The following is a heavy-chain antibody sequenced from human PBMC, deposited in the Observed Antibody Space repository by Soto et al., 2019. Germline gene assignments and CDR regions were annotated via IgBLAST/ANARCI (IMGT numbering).Heavy chain of an antibody. J-gene: IGHJ6*02. CDR2: TYYRSKWYN. V-gene: IGHV6-1*01. Sequence: QSQTLSLTCAISGDSVSSNSAAWNWIRQSPSRGLEWLGRTYYRSKWYNDYAVSVKSRITINPDTSKNQFSLQLNSVTPEDTAVYYCARAIENYDILTGYYYYGMDVWGQGTTVTVSS. CDR1: GDSVSSNSAA. D-gene: IGHD3-9*01. CDR3: ARAIENYDILTGYYYYGMDV.